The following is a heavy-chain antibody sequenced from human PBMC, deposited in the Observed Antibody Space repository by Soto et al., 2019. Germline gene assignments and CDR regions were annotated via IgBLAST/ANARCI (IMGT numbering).Heavy chain of an antibody. V-gene: IGHV4-34*01. J-gene: IGHJ6*02. Sequence: SETLSLTCAVYGGSFSGYSWTWIRQPPGTGLEWIGEINHSGSTNYNPSLKSRVTISVDTSKNQFSLKLTSVTAADTALYYCARDLWGYCGTDCYPLDVWGQGTTVTVSS. D-gene: IGHD2-21*02. CDR1: GGSFSGYS. CDR2: INHSGST. CDR3: ARDLWGYCGTDCYPLDV.